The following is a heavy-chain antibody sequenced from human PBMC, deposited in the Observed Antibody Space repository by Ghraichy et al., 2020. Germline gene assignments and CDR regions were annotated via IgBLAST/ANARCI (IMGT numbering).Heavy chain of an antibody. CDR2: IKQDGSEK. CDR1: GFTFSSYW. J-gene: IGHJ4*02. D-gene: IGHD6-13*01. V-gene: IGHV3-7*01. Sequence: GGSLRLSCAASGFTFSSYWMSWVRQAPGKGLEWVANIKQDGSEKYYVDSVKGRFTISRDNAESSLYLQMNSLRAEDTAVYYCARGPLIAASRFLNYWGQGTLVTVSS. CDR3: ARGPLIAASRFLNY.